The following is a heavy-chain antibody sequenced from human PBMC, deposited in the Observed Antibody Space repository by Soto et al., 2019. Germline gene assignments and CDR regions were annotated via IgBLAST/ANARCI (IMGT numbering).Heavy chain of an antibody. CDR3: ARGRASGSYYLLDP. Sequence: GASVKVSCKASGNTFTSYDINWVRQATGHGLEWMGWINPNSGNIGYAQKFQGRVTMTRDTAIRTAYMEVSRLRSDDTAVYYCARGRASGSYYLLDPWGQGTLVTVSS. CDR2: INPNSGNI. D-gene: IGHD3-10*01. CDR1: GNTFTSYD. V-gene: IGHV1-8*01. J-gene: IGHJ5*02.